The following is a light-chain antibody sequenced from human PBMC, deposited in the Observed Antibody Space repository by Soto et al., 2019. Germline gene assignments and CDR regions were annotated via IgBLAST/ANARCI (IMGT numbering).Light chain of an antibody. CDR3: QQFGSSPLT. CDR1: QSVSSTY. V-gene: IGKV3-20*01. Sequence: VLTQSPGTLSLSPGERATLSCRASQSVSSTYLAWYQQKPGQAPRLLIYGASSRATGIPDRFSGSGSGTDFTLTISRLEPEDFAVYYCQQFGSSPLTFGQGTKVEI. J-gene: IGKJ1*01. CDR2: GAS.